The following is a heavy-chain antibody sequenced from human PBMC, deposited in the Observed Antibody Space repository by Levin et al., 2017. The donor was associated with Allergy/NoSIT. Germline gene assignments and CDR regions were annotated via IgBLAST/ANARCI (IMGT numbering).Heavy chain of an antibody. CDR3: ASLEAAYRWYFDL. D-gene: IGHD6-13*01. CDR2: IYYSGST. Sequence: SETLSLTCTVSGGSISSSSYYWGWIRQPPGKGLEWIGSIYYSGSTYYNPSLKSRVTISVDTSKNQFSLKLSSVTAADTAVYYCASLEAAYRWYFDLWGRGTLVTVSS. V-gene: IGHV4-39*01. J-gene: IGHJ2*01. CDR1: GGSISSSSYY.